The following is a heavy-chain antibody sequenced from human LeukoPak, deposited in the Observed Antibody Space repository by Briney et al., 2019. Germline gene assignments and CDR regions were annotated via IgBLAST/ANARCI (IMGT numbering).Heavy chain of an antibody. CDR1: GFSFTTYW. J-gene: IGHJ6*04. V-gene: IGHV3-7*01. CDR3: AELGITMIGGV. CDR2: INQDGTEK. Sequence: GGSLRLSCAASGFSFTTYWMSWVRQAQGKGLEWVANINQDGTEKYYVDSVKGRFTISRDNGKNSLYLQMNSLRVEDTAVYYCAELGITMIGGVWGKGTTVTISS. D-gene: IGHD3-10*02.